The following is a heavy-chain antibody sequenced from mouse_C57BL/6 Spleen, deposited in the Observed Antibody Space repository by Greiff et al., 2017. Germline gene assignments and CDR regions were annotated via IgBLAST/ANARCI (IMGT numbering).Heavy chain of an antibody. CDR2: ISSGSSTI. CDR1: GFTFSDYG. D-gene: IGHD1-1*01. CDR3: ARGGSSGFDY. V-gene: IGHV5-17*01. Sequence: EVKLMESGGGLVKPGGSLKLSCAASGFTFSDYGMHWVRQAPEKGLEWVAYISSGSSTIYYADTVKGRFTISRDNAKNTLFLQMTSLRSEDTAMYYCARGGSSGFDYWGQGTLVTVSA. J-gene: IGHJ3*01.